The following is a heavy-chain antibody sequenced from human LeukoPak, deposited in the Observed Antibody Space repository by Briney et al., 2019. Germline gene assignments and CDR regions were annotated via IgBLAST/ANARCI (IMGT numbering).Heavy chain of an antibody. CDR2: ISGSGGST. V-gene: IGHV3-23*01. D-gene: IGHD3-22*01. J-gene: IGHJ4*02. CDR3: AKEKYYYDSSGYYYDAVPKHAYIGFDY. Sequence: GGSLRLSCAASGFTFSSYGMHWVRQAPGKGLEWVSAISGSGGSTYYADSVKGRFTISRDNSKNTLYLQMNSLRAEDTAVYYCAKEKYYYDSSGYYYDAVPKHAYIGFDYWGQGTLVTVSS. CDR1: GFTFSSYG.